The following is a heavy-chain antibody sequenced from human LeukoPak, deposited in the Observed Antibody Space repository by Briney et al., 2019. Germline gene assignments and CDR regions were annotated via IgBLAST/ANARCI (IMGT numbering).Heavy chain of an antibody. CDR3: ARLNYYDSSGSGGDAFDI. J-gene: IGHJ3*02. V-gene: IGHV1-69*13. D-gene: IGHD3-22*01. CDR1: GGTFSSYA. Sequence: GASVKVSCKASGGTFSSYAISWVRQAPGQGLEWMGGIIPIFGTANYAQKFQGRVTITADESTSTVYMELSSLRSEDTAVYYCARLNYYDSSGSGGDAFDIWGQGTMVTVSS. CDR2: IIPIFGTA.